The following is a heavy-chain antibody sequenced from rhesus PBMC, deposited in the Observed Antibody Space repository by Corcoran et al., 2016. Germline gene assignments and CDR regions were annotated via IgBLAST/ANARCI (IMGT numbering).Heavy chain of an antibody. CDR1: GFSIRTSGTG. Sequence: QVTLKESGPALVQPTQTLPLTCTFSGFSIRTSGTGVGWIRQHPGKDREWLASIYWNDSKYYSTSLKSRLTISKATSKNQVVLTMTHMDPVDTATYYCSRVRTSYYDIGSYDAFDFWCQGLSVTVSS. V-gene: IGHV2-95*01. CDR2: IYWNDSK. D-gene: IGHD3-28*01. J-gene: IGHJ3*01. CDR3: SRVRTSYYDIGSYDAFDF.